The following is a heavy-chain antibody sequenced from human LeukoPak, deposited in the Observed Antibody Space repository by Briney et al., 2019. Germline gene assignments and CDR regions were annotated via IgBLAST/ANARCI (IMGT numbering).Heavy chain of an antibody. V-gene: IGHV1-24*01. Sequence: ASVKVSCKVSGYTLTELSMHWVRQAPGKGLEWMGGSDPEDGETIYAQKFQGRVTMTEDTSTDTAYMELSSLRSEDTAVYYCATDIELGSGSPGIAFDIWGQGTMVTVSS. CDR1: GYTLTELS. J-gene: IGHJ3*02. D-gene: IGHD1-26*01. CDR3: ATDIELGSGSPGIAFDI. CDR2: SDPEDGET.